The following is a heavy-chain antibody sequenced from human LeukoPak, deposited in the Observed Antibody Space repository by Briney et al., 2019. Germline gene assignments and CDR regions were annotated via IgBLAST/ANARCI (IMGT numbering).Heavy chain of an antibody. D-gene: IGHD2-2*01. V-gene: IGHV1-69*13. CDR1: GGTFSSYA. J-gene: IGHJ6*03. CDR3: ARYSSSTSPYYYYYYMDV. Sequence: SVKVSCKASGGTFSSYAITWVRQAPGQGLEWMGGIIPIFGTTKYAQKFQGRVTITADESTSAVYMQLSSLTSEDTAVYYCARYSSSTSPYYYYYYMDVWGKGTTVTVSS. CDR2: IIPIFGTT.